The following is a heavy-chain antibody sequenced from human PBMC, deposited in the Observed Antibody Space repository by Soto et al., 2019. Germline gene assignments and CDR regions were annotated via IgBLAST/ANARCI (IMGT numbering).Heavy chain of an antibody. CDR2: IGGRGGGT. CDR1: GFTFSSYA. CDR3: VKAPLFRGVIIQQFGS. J-gene: IGHJ4*02. Sequence: GGSLRLSCAASGFTFSSYAMNWVRQAPGKGLEWVSTIGGRGGGTYYADSVKGRFTISRDNSKNTLYLQMSSLRGEDTAVYYCVKAPLFRGVIIQQFGSWGQGALVTVSS. V-gene: IGHV3-23*01. D-gene: IGHD3-10*01.